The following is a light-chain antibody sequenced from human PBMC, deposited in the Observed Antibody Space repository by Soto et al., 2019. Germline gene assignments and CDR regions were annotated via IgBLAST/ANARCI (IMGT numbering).Light chain of an antibody. CDR3: SSYASSATWV. CDR1: SSDVGGYNH. Sequence: QSALTQPASVSGSPGQSLTISCTGTSSDVGGYNHVSWYQQCPGKAPKLMIYEVSNRPSGVSNRFSGSKSGNTASLTISGLQAEDEADDYCSSYASSATWVFGGGTKLTVL. CDR2: EVS. J-gene: IGLJ3*02. V-gene: IGLV2-14*01.